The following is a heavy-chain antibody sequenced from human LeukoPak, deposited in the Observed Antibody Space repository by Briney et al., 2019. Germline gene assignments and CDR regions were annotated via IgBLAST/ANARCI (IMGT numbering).Heavy chain of an antibody. D-gene: IGHD5-18*01. V-gene: IGHV3-48*03. CDR2: ISSSGSTI. J-gene: IGHJ4*02. Sequence: GGSLRLSCAASGFTFRSSEMNWVRQAPGKGLEWVSYISSSGSTIYYADSVKGRFTISRDNAKNSLYLQMNSLRAEDAAVYYCAREFEQDTAMVYFDYWGQGTLVTVSS. CDR1: GFTFRSSE. CDR3: AREFEQDTAMVYFDY.